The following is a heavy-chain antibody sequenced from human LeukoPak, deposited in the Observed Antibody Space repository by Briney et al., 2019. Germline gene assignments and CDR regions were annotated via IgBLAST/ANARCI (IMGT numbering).Heavy chain of an antibody. CDR3: AMWDLPYPFDY. CDR2: ISYDGSNK. V-gene: IGHV3-30-3*01. Sequence: GGSLRLSCAASGFTFSSYAMHWVRQAPGKGLEWVAVISYDGSNKYYADSVKGRFTISRDNSRNTLYLQMNSLRAEDTAVYYCAMWDLPYPFDYWGQGTLVTVSS. J-gene: IGHJ4*02. D-gene: IGHD1-26*01. CDR1: GFTFSSYA.